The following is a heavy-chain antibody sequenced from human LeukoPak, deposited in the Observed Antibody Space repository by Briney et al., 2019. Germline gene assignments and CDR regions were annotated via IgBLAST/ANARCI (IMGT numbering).Heavy chain of an antibody. CDR2: MYYSGST. J-gene: IGHJ4*02. CDR3: ARVIWFGELFFDY. CDR1: GDSISGSSYY. Sequence: SETLSLTCTVSGDSISGSSYYWGWIRQPPGKGLEWIGSMYYSGSTYYNPSLKSRVTMSVDTTKNQISLKLSSVTAADTAVYYCARVIWFGELFFDYWGQGTLVTVSS. D-gene: IGHD3-10*01. V-gene: IGHV4-39*07.